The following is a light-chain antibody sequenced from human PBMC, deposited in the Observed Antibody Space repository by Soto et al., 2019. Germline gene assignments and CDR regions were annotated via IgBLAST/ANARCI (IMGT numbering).Light chain of an antibody. CDR1: HSVNSH. V-gene: IGKV3-15*01. J-gene: IGKJ5*01. CDR2: GAS. Sequence: MMMTQSPATLSVSPGERVTLSCRTSHSVNSHVAWYQQKPGQAPRLLLYGASTRATGIPVRFSGSGFGTEFTLTISRLQYEDFAVYYCQQYKNWPLFGQGTRLDIK. CDR3: QQYKNWPL.